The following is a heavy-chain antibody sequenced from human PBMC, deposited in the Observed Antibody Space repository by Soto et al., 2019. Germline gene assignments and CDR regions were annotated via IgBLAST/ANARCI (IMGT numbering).Heavy chain of an antibody. CDR1: GDSVSSNSAA. Sequence: QTLSLTCVISGDSVSSNSAAWNWIRQSPSRGLEWLGRTYYRSKWYNDYAVSVKSRITINPDTSKNQFSLQLNSVTPEDTAVYYCARDPEYSSSWYVAFDIWGQGTMVTVSS. D-gene: IGHD6-13*01. J-gene: IGHJ3*02. CDR3: ARDPEYSSSWYVAFDI. CDR2: TYYRSKWYN. V-gene: IGHV6-1*01.